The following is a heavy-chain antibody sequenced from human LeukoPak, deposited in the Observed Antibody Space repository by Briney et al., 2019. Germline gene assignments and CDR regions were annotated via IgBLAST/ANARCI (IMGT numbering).Heavy chain of an antibody. J-gene: IGHJ3*01. V-gene: IGHV3-74*01. CDR2: INRDGSST. CDR1: GFTFSNYW. CDR3: ANDFLHLGG. Sequence: PGGSLRLSCAASGFTFSNYWMHWVRQAPGKGLVWVSRINRDGSSTSYVDSVKGRFTISRDNAKNTLYLQINSLRAEDTAVYYLANDFLHLGGWGQGTMVTVSS. D-gene: IGHD3/OR15-3a*01.